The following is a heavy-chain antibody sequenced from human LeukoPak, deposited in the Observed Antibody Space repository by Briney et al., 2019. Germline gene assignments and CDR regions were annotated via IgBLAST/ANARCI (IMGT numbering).Heavy chain of an antibody. CDR2: ISSYNGNT. CDR1: VYDFTSVG. CDR3: ARAGAGSGGYFDY. J-gene: IGHJ4*02. Sequence: ASVKVSCKASVYDFTSVGITWVRRAPGQRLAWMGWISSYNGNTRYSQKFQGRVAMTTDTYTTTAYLELRGLRFNDTAVYFCARAGAGSGGYFDYWGQGTLVTVSS. V-gene: IGHV1-18*01. D-gene: IGHD6-19*01.